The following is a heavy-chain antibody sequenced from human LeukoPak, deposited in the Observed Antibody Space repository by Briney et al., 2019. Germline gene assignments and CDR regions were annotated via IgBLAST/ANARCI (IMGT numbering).Heavy chain of an antibody. CDR1: GGSISSSSYY. CDR3: ASAPVVVITTGGWFDP. CDR2: IYYSGST. V-gene: IGHV4-39*01. Sequence: SETLSLTCTVSGGSISSSSYYWGWIRQPPGKGLEWIGSIYYSGSTYYNPSLKSRVTISVDTSKNQFSLKLSSVTAADTAVYYCASAPVVVITTGGWFDPWGQGTLVTVSS. J-gene: IGHJ5*02. D-gene: IGHD3-22*01.